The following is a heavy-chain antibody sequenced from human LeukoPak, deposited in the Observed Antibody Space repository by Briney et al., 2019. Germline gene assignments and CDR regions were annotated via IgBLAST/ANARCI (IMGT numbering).Heavy chain of an antibody. J-gene: IGHJ4*02. CDR1: GFTFSSYW. V-gene: IGHV3-7*03. CDR3: ARAAGLRFLEWLPSRKYYFDY. Sequence: GGSLRLSCAASGFTFSSYWMSWVRQAPGKGLEWVANIKQDGSEKYYVDSVKGRFTISRDNAKNSLYLQMNSQRAEDTAVYYCARAAGLRFLEWLPSRKYYFDYWGQGTLVTVSS. D-gene: IGHD3-3*01. CDR2: IKQDGSEK.